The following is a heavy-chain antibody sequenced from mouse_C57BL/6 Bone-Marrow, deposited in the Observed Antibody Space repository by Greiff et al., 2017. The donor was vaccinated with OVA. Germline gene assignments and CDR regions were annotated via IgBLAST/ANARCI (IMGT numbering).Heavy chain of an antibody. D-gene: IGHD4-1*01. J-gene: IGHJ2*01. Sequence: VQLQQPGAELVKPGASVKMSCKASGYTFPSYWITWVQQRPGQGLEWNGDIYPGSGSTNYNEKFKSKATLTVDTSSSTAYMQLSSLTSEDSAVYYCARLTGTSGPYYFDYWGQGTTLTVSS. CDR2: IYPGSGST. V-gene: IGHV1-55*01. CDR3: ARLTGTSGPYYFDY. CDR1: GYTFPSYW.